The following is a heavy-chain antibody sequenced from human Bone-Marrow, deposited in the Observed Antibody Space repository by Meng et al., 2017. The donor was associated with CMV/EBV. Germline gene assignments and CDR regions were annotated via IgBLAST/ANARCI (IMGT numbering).Heavy chain of an antibody. D-gene: IGHD7-27*01. CDR1: GFSVSSYY. J-gene: IGHJ4*02. Sequence: GGSLRLSCAASGFSVSSYYVSWVRQGPGKGLEWISIAYSAWSTYYADSVKGRFTVSRDNSKNTVYLQMNSLRVEDTAVYYCASNRGDNWGVDYWGQGTQVTFSS. CDR3: ASNRGDNWGVDY. V-gene: IGHV3-53*05. CDR2: AYSAWST.